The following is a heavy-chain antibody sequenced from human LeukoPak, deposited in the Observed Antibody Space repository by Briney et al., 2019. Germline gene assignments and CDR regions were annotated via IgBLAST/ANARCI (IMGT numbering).Heavy chain of an antibody. CDR1: GGTFSSYA. D-gene: IGHD4-17*01. V-gene: IGHV1-69*05. Sequence: SVKVSCKASGGTFSSYAISWVRQAPGQGLEWMGGIIPIFGTANYAQKFQGRVTITTDEPTSTAYMELRSLICEDTAVYYCARSDYGDFKEFDYWGQGTLVTVSS. CDR2: IIPIFGTA. CDR3: ARSDYGDFKEFDY. J-gene: IGHJ4*02.